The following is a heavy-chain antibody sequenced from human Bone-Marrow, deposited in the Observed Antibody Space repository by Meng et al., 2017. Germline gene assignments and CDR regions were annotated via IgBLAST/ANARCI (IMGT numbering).Heavy chain of an antibody. CDR2: INPEDGKT. Sequence: ASVKVSCKISGYSLAELSIHWFRQAPGKGLEWMGGINPEDGKTLYAQSLQGRATMTEDTSTDTAYMDVRSLTFQDTAVYYCATHLARSYFYFDFWGQGTLVTVPS. V-gene: IGHV1-24*01. CDR1: GYSLAELS. CDR3: ATHLARSYFYFDF. J-gene: IGHJ4*02. D-gene: IGHD3-10*01.